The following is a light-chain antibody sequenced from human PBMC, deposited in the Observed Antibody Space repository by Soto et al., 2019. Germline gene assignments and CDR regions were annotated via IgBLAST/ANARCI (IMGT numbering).Light chain of an antibody. Sequence: QSVLTQPPSASGSPGQSVTISCTGPSSDIGNYDYISWYQQHPGKAPKVIIFEVNKRPSGVPDRFSGSISGNTASLTVSGLQAEDEADYYCCSSAGSKKEDVLFGGGTQLTVL. CDR3: CSSAGSKKEDVL. V-gene: IGLV2-8*01. CDR2: EVN. J-gene: IGLJ2*01. CDR1: SSDIGNYDY.